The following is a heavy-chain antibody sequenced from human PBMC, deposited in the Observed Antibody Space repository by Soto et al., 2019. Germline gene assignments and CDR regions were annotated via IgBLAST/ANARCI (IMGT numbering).Heavy chain of an antibody. CDR1: GFTFSSYS. Sequence: PGGSLRLSCAASGFTFSSYSMNWVRQAPGKGLEWVSSISSSSSYIYYADSVKGRFIIYGDNYKNMVFLQMNALRVDDSATYFCARDVQGHNFALGGSPGGQWGRGTLVTVSS. CDR3: ARDVQGHNFALGGSPGGQ. D-gene: IGHD2-15*01. CDR2: ISSSSSYI. J-gene: IGHJ4*02. V-gene: IGHV3-21*04.